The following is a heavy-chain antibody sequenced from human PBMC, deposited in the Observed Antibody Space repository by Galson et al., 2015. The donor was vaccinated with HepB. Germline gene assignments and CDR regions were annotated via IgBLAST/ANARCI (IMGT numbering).Heavy chain of an antibody. Sequence: LSLTCTVSGGSISSSSYYWGWIRQPPGKGLEWIGSIYYSGSTYYNPSLKSRVTISVDTSKNQFSLKLSSVTAADTAVYYCARRVAVAANYYFDYWGQGTLVTVSS. V-gene: IGHV4-39*01. CDR2: IYYSGST. D-gene: IGHD6-19*01. J-gene: IGHJ4*02. CDR3: ARRVAVAANYYFDY. CDR1: GGSISSSSYY.